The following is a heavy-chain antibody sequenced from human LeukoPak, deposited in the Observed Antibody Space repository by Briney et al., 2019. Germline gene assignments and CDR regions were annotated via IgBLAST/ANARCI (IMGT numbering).Heavy chain of an antibody. V-gene: IGHV4-34*01. J-gene: IGHJ4*02. D-gene: IGHD3-22*01. CDR3: AKMGEGDDYSDSSGYYGDY. CDR1: GGSFSGYY. Sequence: SETLSLTCAIYGGSFSGYYWSWIRQPPGKGLEWIGEINHSGSTNYNPSLKSRVTISVDTSKNQFFLKLNSVTAADTAVYYCAKMGEGDDYSDSSGYYGDYWGQGTLVTVSS. CDR2: INHSGST.